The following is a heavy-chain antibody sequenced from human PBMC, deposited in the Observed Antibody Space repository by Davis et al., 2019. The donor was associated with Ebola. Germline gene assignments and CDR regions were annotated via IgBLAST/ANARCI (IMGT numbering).Heavy chain of an antibody. CDR2: IYYSGST. D-gene: IGHD6-13*01. J-gene: IGHJ5*02. CDR3: ARRQYSSSPFDP. Sequence: SETLSLTCAVYGGSFSGYYWSWIRQPPGKGLEWIGDIYYSGSTYCNPSVKSRVTISVDTSKNQFSLKLNSVTAADTAVYYCARRQYSSSPFDPWGQGTLVTVSS. CDR1: GGSFSGYY. V-gene: IGHV4-34*01.